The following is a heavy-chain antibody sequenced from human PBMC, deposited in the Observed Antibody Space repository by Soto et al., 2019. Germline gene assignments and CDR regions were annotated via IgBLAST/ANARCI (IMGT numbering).Heavy chain of an antibody. J-gene: IGHJ4*02. CDR1: GVTFSGSA. V-gene: IGHV3-73*01. Sequence: EVQVVVSGGGLVQPGGSLKLSCAASGVTFSGSAMHWVRQASGKGLEWVGRIRSKANSYATAYGASVKGRFTMSRDDSKNTAYLQMNSLKTEDTGVYYCTTRGDGYNADFDYWGQGTLVTVSS. CDR2: IRSKANSYAT. CDR3: TTRGDGYNADFDY. D-gene: IGHD5-12*01.